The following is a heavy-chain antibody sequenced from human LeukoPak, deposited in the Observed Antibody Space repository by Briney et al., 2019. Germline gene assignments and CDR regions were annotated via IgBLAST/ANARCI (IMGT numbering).Heavy chain of an antibody. Sequence: SETLSLTCTVSGGSISSYYWSWIRQPAGKGLEWIGRIYTSGSTNYNPSLKSRVTISVDTSKNQFSLKLSSVTAADTAVYYCARGHPSVSDRPNWFDPWGQGTLVTVSS. D-gene: IGHD2-8*01. CDR2: IYTSGST. CDR1: GGSISSYY. J-gene: IGHJ5*02. CDR3: ARGHPSVSDRPNWFDP. V-gene: IGHV4-4*07.